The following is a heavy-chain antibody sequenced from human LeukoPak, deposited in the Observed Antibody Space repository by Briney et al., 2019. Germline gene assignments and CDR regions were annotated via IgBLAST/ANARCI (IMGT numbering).Heavy chain of an antibody. CDR3: ASSKDDDAFDI. V-gene: IGHV4-61*02. CDR1: GVSISTGSYY. CDR2: IYTSGST. Sequence: SQTLSLTCTVSGVSISTGSYYWSWIRQPAGKGLEWIVRIYTSGSTNYNPSLKSRVTISGDASKNQFSLKLSSLTAAQTAVYYCASSKDDDAFDIWGQGTMVHVFS. J-gene: IGHJ3*02. D-gene: IGHD1-1*01.